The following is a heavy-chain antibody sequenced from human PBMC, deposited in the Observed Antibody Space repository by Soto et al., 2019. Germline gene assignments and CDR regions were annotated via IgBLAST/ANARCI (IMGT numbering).Heavy chain of an antibody. CDR2: INHSGST. Sequence: SETLSLTWAVYGGSFSGYYWSWIRQPPGKGLEWIGEINHSGSTNYNPSLKSRVTISVDTSKNQFSLKLSSVTAADTAVYYCARGPALERPRYYYYMDVWGKGTTVTVSS. D-gene: IGHD1-1*01. V-gene: IGHV4-34*01. CDR3: ARGPALERPRYYYYMDV. CDR1: GGSFSGYY. J-gene: IGHJ6*03.